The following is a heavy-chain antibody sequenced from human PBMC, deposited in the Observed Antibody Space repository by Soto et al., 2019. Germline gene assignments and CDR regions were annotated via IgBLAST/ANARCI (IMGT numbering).Heavy chain of an antibody. CDR3: ARIDGTPYGGNSVFDY. CDR2: TYYSGST. V-gene: IGHV4-39*07. J-gene: IGHJ4*02. CDR1: GGSISSSSYY. Sequence: ASETLSLTCTVSGGSISSSSYYWGWIRQPPGKGLEWIGSTYYSGSTYYNPSLKSRVTISVDTSKNQFSLKLSSVTAVDTAVYYCARIDGTPYGGNSVFDYWGQGTLVTVSS. D-gene: IGHD4-17*01.